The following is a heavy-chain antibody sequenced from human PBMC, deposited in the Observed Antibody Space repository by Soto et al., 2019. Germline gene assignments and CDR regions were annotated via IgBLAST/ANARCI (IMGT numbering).Heavy chain of an antibody. D-gene: IGHD5-18*01. Sequence: WGLIRQPPGKGLDWIGSIYYSGSTYYNPSLKSRVTISVDTSKNQFSLKLSSVTAADTAVYYCAGGTRGYSYGFDYWGQGTLVTVSS. CDR3: AGGTRGYSYGFDY. J-gene: IGHJ4*02. CDR2: IYYSGST. V-gene: IGHV4-39*01.